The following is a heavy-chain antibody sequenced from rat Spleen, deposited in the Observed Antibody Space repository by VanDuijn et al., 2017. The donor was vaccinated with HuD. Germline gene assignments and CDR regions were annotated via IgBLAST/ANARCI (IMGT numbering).Heavy chain of an antibody. CDR2: ISYEGTST. V-gene: IGHV5-22*01. J-gene: IGHJ1*01. CDR1: GFTFSDYY. Sequence: EVQLVESGGGLVQPGRSLKLSCAASGFTFSDYYMAWVRQAPKKGLEWVASISYEGTSTYYGDSVKGRFTISRDNAKSTLYLQMNSLRSEDTATYFCARQEYWYFDFWGPGTMVTVSS. CDR3: ARQEYWYFDF.